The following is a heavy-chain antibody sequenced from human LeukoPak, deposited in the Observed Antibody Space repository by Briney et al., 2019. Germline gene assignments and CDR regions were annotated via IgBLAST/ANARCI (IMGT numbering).Heavy chain of an antibody. J-gene: IGHJ4*02. D-gene: IGHD6-13*01. CDR1: GFTFSSYS. CDR3: ARDRGSSWYLGILY. CDR2: ISSSSSYI. Sequence: PGGSLRLSCAASGFTFSSYSMNWVRQAPGKGLEWVSSISSSSSYIYYADSVKGRFTISRDNAKNSLYLQMNSLRAEDTAVYYSARDRGSSWYLGILYWGQGTLVTVSS. V-gene: IGHV3-21*01.